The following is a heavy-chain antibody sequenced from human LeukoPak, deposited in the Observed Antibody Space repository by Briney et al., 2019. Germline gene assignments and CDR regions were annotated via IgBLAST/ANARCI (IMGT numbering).Heavy chain of an antibody. D-gene: IGHD2-2*01. J-gene: IGHJ4*02. V-gene: IGHV1-18*01. CDR3: ARAPVVAAPEGADY. Sequence: ASVKVSCKASGYTLTSYGISWVRQAPGQGLEWMGWISAYNGNTNYAQKLQGRVTMTTDTSTSTAYMELRCLRSDDTAVYYCARAPVVAAPEGADYWGQGTLVTVSS. CDR2: ISAYNGNT. CDR1: GYTLTSYG.